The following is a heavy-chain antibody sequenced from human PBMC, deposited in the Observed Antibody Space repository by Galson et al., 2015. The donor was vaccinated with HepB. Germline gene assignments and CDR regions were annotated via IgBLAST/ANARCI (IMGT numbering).Heavy chain of an antibody. CDR2: ISAYNGNT. Sequence: SVKVSCKASGGTFSSYTISWVRQAPGQGLEWMGWISAYNGNTNYAQKLQGRVTMTTDTSTSTAYMELRSLRSDDTAVYYCARDGAAAYGMDVWGQGTTVTVSS. V-gene: IGHV1-18*01. D-gene: IGHD6-13*01. CDR3: ARDGAAAYGMDV. CDR1: GGTFSSYT. J-gene: IGHJ6*02.